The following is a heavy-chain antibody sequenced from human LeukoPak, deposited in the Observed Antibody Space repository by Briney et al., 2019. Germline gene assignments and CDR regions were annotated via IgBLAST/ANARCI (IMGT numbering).Heavy chain of an antibody. CDR3: ATSDNKNWYWFDP. CDR2: MYYSGST. J-gene: IGHJ5*02. CDR1: GGSISSYY. D-gene: IGHD1-7*01. V-gene: IGHV4-59*01. Sequence: KPSETLSLTCTVSGGSISSYYWTWIRQPPGKGLEWIGYMYYSGSTNYNPSLKSRVTISADTSKNQFSLKLSSVTAADTAVYYCATSDNKNWYWFDPWGQGTLVTVSS.